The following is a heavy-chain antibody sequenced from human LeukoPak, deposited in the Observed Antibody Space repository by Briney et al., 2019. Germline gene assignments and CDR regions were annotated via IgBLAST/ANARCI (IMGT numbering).Heavy chain of an antibody. CDR1: GGSISSYY. J-gene: IGHJ4*02. Sequence: SETLSLTCTVSGGSISSYYWSWIRQPPGKGLEWIGYIYYSGSTNYNPSLKSRVTISVDTSKNQFSLKLSSVTAADTAVYYCARVDPDSSSTLEVFDYWGQGALVTVSS. CDR2: IYYSGST. CDR3: ARVDPDSSSTLEVFDY. D-gene: IGHD6-6*01. V-gene: IGHV4-59*01.